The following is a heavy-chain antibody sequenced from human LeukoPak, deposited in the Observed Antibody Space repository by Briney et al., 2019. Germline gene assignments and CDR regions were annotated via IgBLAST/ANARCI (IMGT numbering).Heavy chain of an antibody. J-gene: IGHJ1*01. CDR1: GYTFISYG. CDR3: ARKPDATAEYFQH. D-gene: IGHD2-15*01. V-gene: IGHV1-18*01. Sequence: ASVKVSCKASGYTFISYGISWSRQAPGQGLEWMGWIGAYNGNTNYAQKLQGRVTMTTDTSTSTAYMELRSLRSDDTAVYYCARKPDATAEYFQHWGQGTLVTVSS. CDR2: IGAYNGNT.